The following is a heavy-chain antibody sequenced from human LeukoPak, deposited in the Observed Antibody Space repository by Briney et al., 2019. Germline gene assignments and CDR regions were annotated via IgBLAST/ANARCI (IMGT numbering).Heavy chain of an antibody. Sequence: GGSLRLSCAASGFTFDDFAMHWVRQAPGKGLECVSLISGDGGSTYHADSVKGRFSISRDNSKNSLYLQMNSLRVEDTALYYCAKDNWVATRGHYGLDSWGQGTLVTVSS. CDR2: ISGDGGST. V-gene: IGHV3-43*02. D-gene: IGHD5-12*01. CDR1: GFTFDDFA. CDR3: AKDNWVATRGHYGLDS. J-gene: IGHJ4*02.